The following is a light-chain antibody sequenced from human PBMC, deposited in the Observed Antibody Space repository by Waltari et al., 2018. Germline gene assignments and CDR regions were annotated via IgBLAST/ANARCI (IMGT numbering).Light chain of an antibody. Sequence: QSALTQPASVSGSPGQSITISCTGTTNDIGAYNYVSWYQQHPGKVPKRIIFVVSNRPSGVSNRFSGSKSGNTASLTISGLQAEDEADYYCSSYTSSRTLVFGGGTKLTVL. CDR3: SSYTSSRTLV. CDR1: TNDIGAYNY. V-gene: IGLV2-14*01. CDR2: VVS. J-gene: IGLJ3*02.